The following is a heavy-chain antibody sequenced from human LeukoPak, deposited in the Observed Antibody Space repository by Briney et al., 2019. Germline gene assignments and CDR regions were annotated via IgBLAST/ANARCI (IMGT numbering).Heavy chain of an antibody. CDR3: ARDGLSSGYYSGPFDY. J-gene: IGHJ4*02. Sequence: SVKVSCKASGGTFSSYAISWVRQAPGQGLEWMGGIIPIFGTANYAQKFRGRVTIAADESTSTAYMELSSLRSEDTAVYYCARDGLSSGYYSGPFDYWGQGTLVTVSS. CDR2: IIPIFGTA. V-gene: IGHV1-69*13. D-gene: IGHD3-22*01. CDR1: GGTFSSYA.